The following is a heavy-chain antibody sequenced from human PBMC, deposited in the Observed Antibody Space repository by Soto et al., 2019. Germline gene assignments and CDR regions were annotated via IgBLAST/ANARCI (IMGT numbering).Heavy chain of an antibody. CDR1: GGSISSGGYS. J-gene: IGHJ4*01. CDR3: ARGKVAAAQH. V-gene: IGHV4-30-2*01. D-gene: IGHD6-25*01. CDR2: IYHSGSP. Sequence: QLQLQESGSGLVKPSQTLSLTCAVSGGSISSGGYSWSWIRQPPGKGLEWIGYIYHSGSPYYNPSLRSRVTTPGARSKNQFSLKLRSVTAPDTAVYYCARGKVAAAQHWGHGTLVTASS.